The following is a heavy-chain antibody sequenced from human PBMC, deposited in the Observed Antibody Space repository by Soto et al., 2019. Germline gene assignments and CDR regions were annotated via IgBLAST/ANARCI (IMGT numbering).Heavy chain of an antibody. V-gene: IGHV4-59*01. CDR3: ARSRAGGNLYYYYYYGMDV. CDR1: GGSISSYY. CDR2: IYYSGST. J-gene: IGHJ6*02. D-gene: IGHD2-21*02. Sequence: PSETLSLTCTVSGGSISSYYWSWIRQPPGKGLEWIGYIYYSGSTNYNPSLKCRVTISVDTSKNQFSLKLSSVTAADTAVYYCARSRAGGNLYYYYYYGMDVWGQGTTVTVSS.